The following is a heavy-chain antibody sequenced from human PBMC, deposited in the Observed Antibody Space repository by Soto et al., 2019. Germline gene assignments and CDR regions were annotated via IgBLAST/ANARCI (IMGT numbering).Heavy chain of an antibody. D-gene: IGHD3-10*01. CDR1: GDSVSSNSAG. CDR3: VRDRYSSSGWFDP. J-gene: IGHJ5*02. V-gene: IGHV6-1*01. Sequence: SQTLSLTCAITGDSVSSNSAGLSWVRQSPSGGLEWLGRTYYRSRFFSDYAESVKSRIIINPDTSKNQFSLQLKSVTPEDTAVYYCVRDRYSSSGWFDPWGQGTPVTVSS. CDR2: TYYRSRFFS.